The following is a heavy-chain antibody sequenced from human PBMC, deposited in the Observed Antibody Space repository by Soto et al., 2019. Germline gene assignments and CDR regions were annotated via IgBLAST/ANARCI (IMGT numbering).Heavy chain of an antibody. J-gene: IGHJ4*02. CDR1: GGSLSSYY. CDR2: IYYSGST. D-gene: IGHD2-15*01. Sequence: PSETLSLTCTFSGGSLSSYYLRLIRQPPGKGLEWIGYIYYSGSTNYNPSLKSRVTISVDTSKNQFSLKLSSVTAADTAVYYCARAGGYCSGGSCYSVWGQGNLVTVSS. CDR3: ARAGGYCSGGSCYSV. V-gene: IGHV4-59*01.